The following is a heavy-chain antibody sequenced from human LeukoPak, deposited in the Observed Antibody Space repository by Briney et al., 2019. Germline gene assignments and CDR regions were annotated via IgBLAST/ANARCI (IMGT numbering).Heavy chain of an antibody. CDR1: GYTFAAHH. V-gene: IGHV1-2*02. CDR3: SGRYGPGPV. CDR2: ILPDGRDT. Sequence: ASVKVSCKASGYTFAAHHMHWVRQAPGQGLEWMGWILPDGRDTKYSQKFQDRLTLTTDTSTNTAYKELSRLIPDDTAVYYCSGRYGPGPVWGQGTLISASP. J-gene: IGHJ4*02. D-gene: IGHD3-10*01.